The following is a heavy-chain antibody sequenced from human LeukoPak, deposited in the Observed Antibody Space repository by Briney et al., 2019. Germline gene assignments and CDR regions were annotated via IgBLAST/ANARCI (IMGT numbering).Heavy chain of an antibody. V-gene: IGHV4-59*01. CDR2: IYNSGST. CDR3: ARRGAARPGGSYSTDV. Sequence: SETLSLTCTVSGGSISSYHWSWIRQPPGKGLEYIGYIYNSGSTNYKPSLKSRVTILIDTSKNQLSLKLSSVTTADTAVYYCARRGAARPGGSYSTDVWGQGTTVTVSS. D-gene: IGHD6-6*01. CDR1: GGSISSYH. J-gene: IGHJ6*02.